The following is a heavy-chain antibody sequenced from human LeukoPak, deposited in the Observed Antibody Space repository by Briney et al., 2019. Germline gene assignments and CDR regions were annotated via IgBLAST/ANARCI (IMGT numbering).Heavy chain of an antibody. D-gene: IGHD3-3*01. Sequence: GASVKVSCKASGYTFTSYAMNWVRQAPGQGLEWMGGIIPIFGTANYAQKFQGRVTITADESTSTAYMELSSLRSEDTAVYYCARAGNGYYMDYFDYWGQGTLVTVSS. CDR3: ARAGNGYYMDYFDY. J-gene: IGHJ4*02. CDR1: GYTFTSYA. CDR2: IIPIFGTA. V-gene: IGHV1-69*13.